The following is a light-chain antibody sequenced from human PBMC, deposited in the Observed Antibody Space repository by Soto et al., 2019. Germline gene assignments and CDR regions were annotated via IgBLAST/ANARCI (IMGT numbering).Light chain of an antibody. V-gene: IGLV2-8*01. Sequence: QSVLTQPPSASGSPGQSVTISCTGTSSDVGGYNYVSWYQQHPGKAPKLMIYEVSKRPSGVPDRFSGSKSGNTASLTVSGLQAEDEADYYCSSYAGSKIGVFGTGTKLT. CDR2: EVS. CDR3: SSYAGSKIGV. J-gene: IGLJ1*01. CDR1: SSDVGGYNY.